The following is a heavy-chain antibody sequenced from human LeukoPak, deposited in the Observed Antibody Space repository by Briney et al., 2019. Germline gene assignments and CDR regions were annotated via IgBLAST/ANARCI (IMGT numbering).Heavy chain of an antibody. Sequence: PGGSLRLSCAASGFTFSDYYMSWIRQAPGKGLEWVSYISSSGSTIYYADSVKGRFTISRDNAKNSLYLQMNSLRAEDTAVYYCARIERITIFGVVTDYYYYMDVWGKGTTVTVSS. V-gene: IGHV3-11*04. CDR2: ISSSGSTI. CDR1: GFTFSDYY. D-gene: IGHD3-3*01. J-gene: IGHJ6*03. CDR3: ARIERITIFGVVTDYYYYMDV.